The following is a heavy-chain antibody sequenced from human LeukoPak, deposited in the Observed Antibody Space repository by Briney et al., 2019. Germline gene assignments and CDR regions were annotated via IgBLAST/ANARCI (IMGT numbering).Heavy chain of an antibody. D-gene: IGHD3-16*01. CDR2: ISSSSSYI. V-gene: IGHV3-21*04. J-gene: IGHJ4*02. Sequence: GGSLRLSCAASGFTFSSYSMNWVRQAPGKGLEWVSSISSSSSYIYYADSVKGRFTISRDNSKNTLYLQMNSLRAEDTAVYYCAKTSTTINFGGYWGQGTLVTVSS. CDR3: AKTSTTINFGGY. CDR1: GFTFSSYS.